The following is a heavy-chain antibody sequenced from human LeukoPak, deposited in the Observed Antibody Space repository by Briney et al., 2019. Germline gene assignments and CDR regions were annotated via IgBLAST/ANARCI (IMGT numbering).Heavy chain of an antibody. CDR2: ISGSGGST. CDR1: GFTFSRYA. Sequence: AGGSLRLSCAASGFTFSRYAMSWVRQAPGKGLEWVSAISGSGGSTYYADSVEGRFTISRDNSQNTLYLQIDSLRAEDTAIYYCAKDVWWSVSWGQGTLVTVSS. CDR3: AKDVWWSVS. D-gene: IGHD2-8*02. J-gene: IGHJ5*02. V-gene: IGHV3-23*01.